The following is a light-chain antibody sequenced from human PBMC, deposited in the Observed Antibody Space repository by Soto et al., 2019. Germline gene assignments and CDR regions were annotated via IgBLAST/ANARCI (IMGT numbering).Light chain of an antibody. CDR2: GAS. CDR1: QSVSNN. J-gene: IGKJ1*01. Sequence: EIVMTQSPATLSVSPGERATLSCRASQSVSNNLAWYQQKPGQAPRLLIYGASSRATGVPDRFSGSGSGTDFTLTISRLEPEDFAVYFCHHYASTFGQGTKVDIK. V-gene: IGKV3-20*01. CDR3: HHYAST.